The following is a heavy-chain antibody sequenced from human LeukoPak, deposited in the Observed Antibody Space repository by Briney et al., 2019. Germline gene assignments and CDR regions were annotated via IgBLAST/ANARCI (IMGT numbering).Heavy chain of an antibody. V-gene: IGHV3-74*01. J-gene: IGHJ6*04. D-gene: IGHD3-10*02. CDR1: GFTFSNFW. CDR3: AELGITMIGGV. Sequence: GGSLRLSCAASGFTFSNFWMHWVRQAPGKGLVWVSRINGDGRSISYADSVKGRFTISRDNAKNTLYLQMNSLRAEDTAVYYCAELGITMIGGVWGKGTTVTISS. CDR2: INGDGRSI.